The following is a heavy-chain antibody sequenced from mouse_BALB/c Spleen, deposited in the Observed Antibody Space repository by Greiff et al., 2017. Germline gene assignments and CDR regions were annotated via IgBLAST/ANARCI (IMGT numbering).Heavy chain of an antibody. CDR3: SRGGLRHNYAMDY. V-gene: IGHV5-17*02. CDR2: ISSGSSTI. Sequence: DVKLVESGGGLVQPGGSRKLSCAASGFTFSSFGMHWVRQAPEKGLEWVAYISSGSSTIYYADTVKGRFTITRDNPKNTLFLQMTSLRSEDTAMYYCSRGGLRHNYAMDYWGQGTSVTVSS. J-gene: IGHJ4*01. D-gene: IGHD2-2*01. CDR1: GFTFSSFG.